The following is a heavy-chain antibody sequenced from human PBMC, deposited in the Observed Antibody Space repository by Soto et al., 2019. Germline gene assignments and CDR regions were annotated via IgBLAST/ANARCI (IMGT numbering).Heavy chain of an antibody. Sequence: SETLSLTCAVSGGSISSYYWSWIRQPPGKGLEWIGYIYYSGSTNYNPSLKSRVTISVDTSKNQFSLKLSSVTAADTAVYYCARGYYDSSGYYYGFDYWGQGTLVTVSS. D-gene: IGHD3-22*01. V-gene: IGHV4-59*01. J-gene: IGHJ4*02. CDR2: IYYSGST. CDR3: ARGYYDSSGYYYGFDY. CDR1: GGSISSYY.